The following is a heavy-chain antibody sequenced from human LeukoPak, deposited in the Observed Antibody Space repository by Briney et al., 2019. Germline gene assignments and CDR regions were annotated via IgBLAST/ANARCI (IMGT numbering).Heavy chain of an antibody. J-gene: IGHJ5*02. D-gene: IGHD2-2*01. V-gene: IGHV1-69*04. CDR3: ARERGVVPAAQFDP. Sequence: SVKVSCKASGGTFSSYAISWVRQAPGQGLGWMGRIIPILGIANYAQKFQGRVTITADKSTSTAYMELSSLRSEDTAVYYCARERGVVPAAQFDPWGQGTLVTVSS. CDR2: IIPILGIA. CDR1: GGTFSSYA.